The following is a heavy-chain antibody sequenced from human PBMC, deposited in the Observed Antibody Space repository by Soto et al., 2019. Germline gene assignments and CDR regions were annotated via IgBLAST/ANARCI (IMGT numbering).Heavy chain of an antibody. Sequence: DVQLVESGGGLVQPGRSLRLSCAASGFTFDDYAMHWVRQAPGKGLGWVSGISWNRGSIGYADSVKGRFTISRDNAKNSLYLQMNSLRAEDTALYYCAKGQIGYCSGGSCFPGPFDYWGQGTLVTVSS. D-gene: IGHD2-15*01. V-gene: IGHV3-9*01. CDR1: GFTFDDYA. CDR3: AKGQIGYCSGGSCFPGPFDY. J-gene: IGHJ4*02. CDR2: ISWNRGSI.